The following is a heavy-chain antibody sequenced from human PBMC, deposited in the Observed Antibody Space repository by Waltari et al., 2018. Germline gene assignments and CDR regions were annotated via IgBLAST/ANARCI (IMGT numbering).Heavy chain of an antibody. D-gene: IGHD2-21*01. J-gene: IGHJ4*02. CDR3: ARDARDWESITNSYFDS. CDR1: NGPFNGYY. CDR2: VDHSGSA. V-gene: IGHV4-34*01. Sequence: QVQLQQWGAGLLEPSETLSLTCAISNGPFNGYYWSWIRQPPGKGLEWIGEVDHSGSANYIPSLKGRATISFNTFQKQFSLTLTTVTAADTAEYYCARDARDWESITNSYFDSWGQGTLVAVSS.